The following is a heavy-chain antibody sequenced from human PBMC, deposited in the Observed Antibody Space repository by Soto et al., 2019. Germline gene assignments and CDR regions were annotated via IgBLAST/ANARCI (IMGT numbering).Heavy chain of an antibody. CDR3: ARDGVEMATISNWFDP. V-gene: IGHV3-30-3*01. Sequence: GGSLRLSCAASGFTFSSYAMHWVRQAPGKGLEWVAVISYDGSNKYYADSVKGRFTISRDNSKNTLYLQMNSLRAEDTAVYYCARDGVEMATISNWFDPWGQGTLVTV. CDR2: ISYDGSNK. J-gene: IGHJ5*02. D-gene: IGHD5-12*01. CDR1: GFTFSSYA.